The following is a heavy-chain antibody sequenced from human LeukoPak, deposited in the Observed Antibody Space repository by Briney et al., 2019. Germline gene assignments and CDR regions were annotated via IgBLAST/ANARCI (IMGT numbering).Heavy chain of an antibody. J-gene: IGHJ4*02. CDR1: GGSISSGDYY. Sequence: SQTLSLTCTVSGGSISSGDYYWSWIRQPPGKGLEWIGYIYYSGSTYYNPSLKSRVTISVDTSKNQFSLKLSSVTAAGTAVYYCARDGVRLPLDYWGQGTLVTVSS. V-gene: IGHV4-30-4*01. CDR2: IYYSGST. D-gene: IGHD2-15*01. CDR3: ARDGVRLPLDY.